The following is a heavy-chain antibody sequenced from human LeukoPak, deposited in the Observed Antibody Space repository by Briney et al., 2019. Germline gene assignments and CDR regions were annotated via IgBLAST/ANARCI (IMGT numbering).Heavy chain of an antibody. CDR3: AREREWEPFDY. CDR1: GGTFGRYV. Sequence: GASVKACCKASGGTFGRYVITWVTQAPRQGLEWMGSISPILGIANYAQKFQSRVTITADKSTSTAYMELSSLRTEDTAVYYCAREREWEPFDYWGQGTLVTVSS. CDR2: ISPILGIA. D-gene: IGHD1-26*01. J-gene: IGHJ4*02. V-gene: IGHV1-69*04.